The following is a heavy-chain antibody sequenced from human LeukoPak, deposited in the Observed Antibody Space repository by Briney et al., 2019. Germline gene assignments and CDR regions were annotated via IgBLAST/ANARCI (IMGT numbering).Heavy chain of an antibody. D-gene: IGHD5-18*01. V-gene: IGHV4-38-2*02. Sequence: SETLSLTCAVSGYSISSGDYWGWIRQPPGKGLEWIGSIYHSGSTYYNPSLKSRVTISVDTSQNQFSLKVSSATAADTAVYYCAREHMDTDMVSYYYMDVWGKGTTVTVSS. CDR2: IYHSGST. CDR1: GYSISSGDY. J-gene: IGHJ6*03. CDR3: AREHMDTDMVSYYYMDV.